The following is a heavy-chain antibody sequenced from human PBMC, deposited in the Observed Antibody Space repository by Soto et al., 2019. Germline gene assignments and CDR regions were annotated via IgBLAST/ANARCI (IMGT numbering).Heavy chain of an antibody. CDR3: AVGDYYYYYYGMDV. CDR1: GGSFSGYY. Sequence: PSETLSLTCAVYGGSFSGYYWSWIRQPPGKGLEWIGEINHSGSTNYNPSLKSRVTISVDTSKNQFSLKLSSVTAADTAVYYCAVGDYYYYYYGMDVWGQGTTVTVS. D-gene: IGHD4-17*01. J-gene: IGHJ6*02. CDR2: INHSGST. V-gene: IGHV4-34*01.